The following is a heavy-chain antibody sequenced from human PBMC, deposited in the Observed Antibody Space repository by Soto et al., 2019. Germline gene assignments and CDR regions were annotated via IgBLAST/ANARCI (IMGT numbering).Heavy chain of an antibody. D-gene: IGHD6-6*01. CDR3: ARHLLEQLVLNDYYYGMDV. V-gene: IGHV5-10-1*01. CDR1: GYSFISYW. Sequence: GESLKISCKGSGYSFISYWISWVRQMPGKXLEWMGRIDPSDSYTNYSPSFQGHVTISADKSISTAYLQWSSLKASDTAMYYCARHLLEQLVLNDYYYGMDVWGQGTTVTVSS. CDR2: IDPSDSYT. J-gene: IGHJ6*02.